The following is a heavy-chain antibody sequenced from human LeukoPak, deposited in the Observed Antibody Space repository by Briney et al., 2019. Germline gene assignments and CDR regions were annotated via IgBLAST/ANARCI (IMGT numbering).Heavy chain of an antibody. D-gene: IGHD1-1*01. J-gene: IGHJ6*03. Sequence: GGSLRLSCAASGFTFSSYAMSWVRQAPGKGLEWVANIKQDGSEKYYVDSVKGRFTISRDNAKNSLYLQMNSLRAEDTAVYYCARSSELERQSPGFWARHYYYYYMDVWGKGTTVTVSS. CDR2: IKQDGSEK. V-gene: IGHV3-7*01. CDR3: ARSSELERQSPGFWARHYYYYYMDV. CDR1: GFTFSSYA.